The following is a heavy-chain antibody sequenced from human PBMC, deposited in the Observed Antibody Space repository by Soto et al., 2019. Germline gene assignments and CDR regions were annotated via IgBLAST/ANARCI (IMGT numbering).Heavy chain of an antibody. CDR2: IYSGGST. V-gene: IGHV3-53*01. CDR3: ARVTYYYDSSGYIWNYFDY. J-gene: IGHJ4*02. CDR1: GFTVSSNY. D-gene: IGHD3-22*01. Sequence: VGSLRLSCAASGFTVSSNYMSWVRQAPGKGLEWVSVIYSGGSTYYADSVKGRFTISRDNSKNTLYLQMNSLRAEDTAVYYCARVTYYYDSSGYIWNYFDYWGQGTLVTVSS.